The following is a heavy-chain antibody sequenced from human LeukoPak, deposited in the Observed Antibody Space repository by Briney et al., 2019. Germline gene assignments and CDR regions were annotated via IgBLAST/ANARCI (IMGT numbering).Heavy chain of an antibody. CDR1: GYTFTGYY. CDR2: INPNSGGT. J-gene: IGHJ4*02. CDR3: ARTNYDILTGYSPHFDY. V-gene: IGHV1-2*06. Sequence: ASVKVSCKASGYTFTGYYMHWVRQAPGQGLEWMGRINPNSGGTNYAHKFQGRVTMTRDTSISTAYMELSRLRSDDTAVYYCARTNYDILTGYSPHFDYWGQGTLVTVSS. D-gene: IGHD3-9*01.